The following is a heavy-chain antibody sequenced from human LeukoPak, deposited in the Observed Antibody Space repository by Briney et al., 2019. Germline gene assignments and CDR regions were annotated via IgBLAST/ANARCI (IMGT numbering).Heavy chain of an antibody. V-gene: IGHV3-23*01. CDR3: AKSVSTVTTNAY. J-gene: IGHJ4*02. CDR1: GFTFSSYA. D-gene: IGHD4-17*01. CDR2: ISGSGGST. Sequence: PGGXLRLSCAASGFTFSSYAMSWVRQAQGKGLEWVSAISGSGGSTYYADSVKGRFTISRDNSKNTLYLQMNSLRAEDTAVYYCAKSVSTVTTNAYWGQGTLVTVSS.